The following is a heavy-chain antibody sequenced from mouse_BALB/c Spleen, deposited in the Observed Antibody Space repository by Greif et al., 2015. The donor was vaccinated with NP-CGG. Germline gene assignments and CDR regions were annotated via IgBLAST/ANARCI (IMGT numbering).Heavy chain of an antibody. J-gene: IGHJ4*01. Sequence: EVKLMESGGGLVKPGGSLKLSCAASGFTFSDYYMYWVRQTPEKRLEWVATISDGGSYTYYPDSVKGRFTISRDNAKNNLYLQMSSLKSEDTAMYYCAREGYFPYCYWGQGTAVTVSS. V-gene: IGHV5-4*02. CDR3: AREGYFPYCY. CDR1: GFTFSDYY. CDR2: ISDGGSYT. D-gene: IGHD3-1*01.